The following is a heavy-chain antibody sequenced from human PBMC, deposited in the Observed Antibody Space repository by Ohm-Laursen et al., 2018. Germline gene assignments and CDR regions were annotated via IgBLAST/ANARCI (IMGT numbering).Heavy chain of an antibody. D-gene: IGHD2-2*01. CDR2: IRGSGDFI. J-gene: IGHJ4*02. Sequence: GSLRLSCAASGFTFSSHVLSWVRQAPGKGLEWVSGIRGSGDFIEYADSVKGRFTISRDNSKNTLYLQMNSLRAEDTAVYYCAKGVSTSSTFGSWGQGTLVTVSS. CDR1: GFTFSSHV. V-gene: IGHV3-23*01. CDR3: AKGVSTSSTFGS.